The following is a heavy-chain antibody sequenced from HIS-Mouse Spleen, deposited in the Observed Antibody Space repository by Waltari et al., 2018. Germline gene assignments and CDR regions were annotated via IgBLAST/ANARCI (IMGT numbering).Heavy chain of an antibody. Sequence: QLQLQESGPGLVKPSETLSLTCTVSVGSISSSSYYWGWLRQPPGKGLEWIGGIYYSGSTDYNPSLKSRVTISVDTSKNQFSLKLSSVTAADTAVYYCARGSWGLESHFDYWGQGTLVTVSS. J-gene: IGHJ4*02. CDR3: ARGSWGLESHFDY. CDR2: IYYSGST. CDR1: VGSISSSSYY. D-gene: IGHD7-27*01. V-gene: IGHV4-39*07.